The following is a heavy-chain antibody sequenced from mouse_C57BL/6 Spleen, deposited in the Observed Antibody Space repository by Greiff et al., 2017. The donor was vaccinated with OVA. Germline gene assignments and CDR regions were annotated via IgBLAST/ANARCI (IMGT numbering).Heavy chain of an antibody. CDR2: ISSGSSTI. Sequence: VQLKESGGGLVKPGGSLKLSCAASGFTFSDYGMHWVRQAPEKGLEWVAYISSGSSTIYYADTVKGRFTISRDNAKNTLFLQMTSLRSEDTAMYYCARGGYYGSYAMDYWGQGTSVTVSS. D-gene: IGHD1-1*01. J-gene: IGHJ4*01. CDR3: ARGGYYGSYAMDY. V-gene: IGHV5-17*01. CDR1: GFTFSDYG.